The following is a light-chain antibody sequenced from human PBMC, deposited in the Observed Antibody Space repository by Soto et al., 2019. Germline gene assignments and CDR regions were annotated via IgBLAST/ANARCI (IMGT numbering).Light chain of an antibody. CDR3: QQRSNCLWT. CDR1: QSVSSY. Sequence: EIALTQSPATLSLSPGERATLSCRASQSVSSYLAWYQQKPGQAPRLLIYDASNRATGIPARFSGSGSGTDFTLTISSLEPEDFAVYYCQQRSNCLWTLGQGTKVEIK. J-gene: IGKJ1*01. CDR2: DAS. V-gene: IGKV3-11*01.